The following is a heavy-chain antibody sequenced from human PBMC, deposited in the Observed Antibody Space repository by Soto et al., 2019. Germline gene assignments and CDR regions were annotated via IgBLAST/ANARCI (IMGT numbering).Heavy chain of an antibody. D-gene: IGHD3-16*01. J-gene: IGHJ5*02. CDR2: IRSKANSYAT. CDR1: GFTFSGSA. Sequence: EVQLVESGGGLVQPGGSLKLSCAASGFTFSGSAMHWVRQASGKGLEWVGRIRSKANSYATAYAASVKGRFTISRDDSKNTAYLQMNSLKTEDTAGYYGTRLTGDYIWGERGFDPWGQGTLVTVSS. CDR3: TRLTGDYIWGERGFDP. V-gene: IGHV3-73*01.